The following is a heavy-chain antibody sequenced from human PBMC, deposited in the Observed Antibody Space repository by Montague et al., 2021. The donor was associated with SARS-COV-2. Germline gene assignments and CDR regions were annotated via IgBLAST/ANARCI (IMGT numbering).Heavy chain of an antibody. V-gene: IGHV4-39*01. J-gene: IGHJ6*02. D-gene: IGHD2-21*02. CDR2: IYYSGNT. Sequence: SETLSLTCTVSGGSITSSAYFWSWIRQSPGKGLEWIGTIYYSGNTYSNPSLKSRLTISMDTSKSQVSLKINSVTAADTAVYFCASLGSPAYCGGDCYLRDYGKDLWGQGTRVTVSS. CDR1: GGSITSSAYF. CDR3: ASLGSPAYCGGDCYLRDYGKDL.